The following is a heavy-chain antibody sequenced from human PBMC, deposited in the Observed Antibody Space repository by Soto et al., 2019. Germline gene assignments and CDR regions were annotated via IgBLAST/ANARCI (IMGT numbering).Heavy chain of an antibody. CDR1: GGTFSDYT. Sequence: QVQLVQSGAEVKKPGSSVKVSCKVSGGTFSDYTITWVRQAPGQGLEWMGRVVLILNIINYAPKFHGRVTITADKSASTVYMDLTSLTSEDTAVYYCASGREWFGPWGQGTLVTVSA. J-gene: IGHJ5*02. V-gene: IGHV1-69*02. CDR3: ASGREWFGP. D-gene: IGHD3-10*01. CDR2: VVLILNII.